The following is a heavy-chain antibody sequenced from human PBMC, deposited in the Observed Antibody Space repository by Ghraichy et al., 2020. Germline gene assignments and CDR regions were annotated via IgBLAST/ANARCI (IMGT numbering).Heavy chain of an antibody. D-gene: IGHD5-12*01. Sequence: GGSLRLSCAASGFTFSSYSMNWVRQAPGKGLEWVSSISSSSSYIYYADSVKGRFTISRDNAKNSLYLQMNSLRAEDTAVYYCARGGRTSGYENSFDYWGQGTLVTVSS. CDR2: ISSSSSYI. V-gene: IGHV3-21*01. CDR1: GFTFSSYS. J-gene: IGHJ4*02. CDR3: ARGGRTSGYENSFDY.